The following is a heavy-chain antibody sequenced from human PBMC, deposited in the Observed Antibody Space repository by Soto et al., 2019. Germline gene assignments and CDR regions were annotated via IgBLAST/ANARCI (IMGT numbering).Heavy chain of an antibody. J-gene: IGHJ5*02. Sequence: SETLSLTCTVSGGSMSSGGYYWSWIRQHPGKGLEWIGYIYYSGSTYYNPSLKSRVTISVDTSKNQFSLKLSSVTAADTAVYYCARGVAPMVYAIRGAWFDPWGQGTLVTVSS. D-gene: IGHD2-8*01. V-gene: IGHV4-31*03. CDR3: ARGVAPMVYAIRGAWFDP. CDR1: GGSMSSGGYY. CDR2: IYYSGST.